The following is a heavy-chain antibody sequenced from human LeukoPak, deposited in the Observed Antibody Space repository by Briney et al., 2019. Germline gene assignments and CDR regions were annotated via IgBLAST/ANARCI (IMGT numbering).Heavy chain of an antibody. V-gene: IGHV3-33*01. Sequence: GGSLRLSCAASGFIFSSYGIHWVRQAPGKGLEWVAVIWYDGSNKYYADSVKGRFTISRDNSKNTLYLQMNSLRAEDTAVYYCTTLQLALAYGVDVWGQGTTVTVSS. CDR2: IWYDGSNK. D-gene: IGHD1-14*01. CDR1: GFIFSSYG. CDR3: TTLQLALAYGVDV. J-gene: IGHJ6*02.